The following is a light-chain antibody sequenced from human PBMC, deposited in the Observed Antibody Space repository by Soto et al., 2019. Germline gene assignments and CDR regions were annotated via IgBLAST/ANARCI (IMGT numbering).Light chain of an antibody. CDR2: GES. CDR1: QSVSSS. J-gene: IGKJ1*01. Sequence: EIVLTQSPGTLSLSPGERATLSCRASQSVSSSQLAWYQQKPGQAPRLLIYGESIRAPGIPARFSGSGSGTEFTLTISTLQSEDFAVYYCQQYNNWWTFGQGTKVDIK. V-gene: IGKV3-15*01. CDR3: QQYNNWWT.